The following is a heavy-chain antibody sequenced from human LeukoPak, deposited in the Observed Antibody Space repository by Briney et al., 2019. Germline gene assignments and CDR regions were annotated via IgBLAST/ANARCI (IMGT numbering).Heavy chain of an antibody. CDR1: GGTFSSYA. D-gene: IGHD6-13*01. CDR3: ARDGGGSWYFDY. J-gene: IGHJ4*02. Sequence: SVKVSCKASGGTFSSYAISWVRQAPGQGLEWMGGIIPIFGTANYAQKFQGRVTITADESTSTAYMELSSLRSEDTAMYYCARDGGGSWYFDYWGQGTLVTVSS. V-gene: IGHV1-69*13. CDR2: IIPIFGTA.